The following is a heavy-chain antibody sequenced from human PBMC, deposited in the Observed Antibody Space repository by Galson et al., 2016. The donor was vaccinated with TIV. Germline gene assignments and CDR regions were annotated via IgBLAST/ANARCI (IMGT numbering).Heavy chain of an antibody. CDR1: GDSVSSTSAA. J-gene: IGHJ4*02. D-gene: IGHD3-3*01. Sequence: CAISGDSVSSTSAAWNWIRQSPSRGLEWLGRTYYRSTWYNDYAASLKRRITINPDTSKNQFSLQLTSVTPEDAAVYYCARGAPSVFGVIMTLDYWGRGTLVTVS. V-gene: IGHV6-1*01. CDR2: TYYRSTWYN. CDR3: ARGAPSVFGVIMTLDY.